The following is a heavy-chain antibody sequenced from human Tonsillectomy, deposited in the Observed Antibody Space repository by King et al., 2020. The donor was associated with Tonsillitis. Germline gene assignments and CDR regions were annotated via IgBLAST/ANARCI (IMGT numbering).Heavy chain of an antibody. J-gene: IGHJ3*02. CDR1: GFTFSDYN. D-gene: IGHD3-3*01. V-gene: IGHV3-21*01. Sequence: VQLVESGGGLVKPGGSLRLSCAASGFTFSDYNMNWVRQAPGKGLDWVSSIRYSSRYIYYADSVKGRFTISRDNAKNSLYLQMDSLRAEDTAVYYCARDRRLRFALYAFDIWGQGTMVTVSS. CDR2: IRYSSRYI. CDR3: ARDRRLRFALYAFDI.